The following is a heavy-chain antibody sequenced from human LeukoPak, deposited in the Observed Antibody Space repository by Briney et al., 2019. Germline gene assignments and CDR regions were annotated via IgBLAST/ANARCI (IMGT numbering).Heavy chain of an antibody. D-gene: IGHD2-2*01. Sequence: GGSLRLSCAASGFTFSSYAMHWVRQAPGKGLEWVAVISYDGSNKYYADSVKGRFTISRDNSKNTLYLQMNSLRAEDTAVYYCARVTVYCSSTSCPSAYYGMDVWGQGTTVTVSS. CDR1: GFTFSSYA. CDR2: ISYDGSNK. J-gene: IGHJ6*02. CDR3: ARVTVYCSSTSCPSAYYGMDV. V-gene: IGHV3-30-3*01.